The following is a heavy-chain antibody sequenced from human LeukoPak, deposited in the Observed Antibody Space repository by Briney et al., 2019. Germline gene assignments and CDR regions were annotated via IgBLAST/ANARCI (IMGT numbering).Heavy chain of an antibody. CDR1: GVTFSNYA. D-gene: IGHD1-26*01. J-gene: IGHJ6*02. Sequence: ASVKVSCKASGVTFSNYAVSWVRQAPGQGLEWMGRIIPALGISKYAQKVQGRITFTADRSKTTVYMDLSNLTSEDTALYYCARTIVGATSDYTYYGVDVWGQGTTVVVSS. CDR2: IIPALGIS. V-gene: IGHV1-69*04. CDR3: ARTIVGATSDYTYYGVDV.